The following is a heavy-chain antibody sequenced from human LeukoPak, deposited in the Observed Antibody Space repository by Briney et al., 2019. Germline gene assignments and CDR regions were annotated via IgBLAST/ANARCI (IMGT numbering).Heavy chain of an antibody. CDR3: ARGGLNYYGSGSYRKYNWFDP. J-gene: IGHJ5*02. V-gene: IGHV4-34*01. Sequence: MSSETLSLTCAVYGGSFSGYYWSWIRQPPGKGLELMGEINHSGSTNYNPSLKSRVTISVDTSKNQFSLKLSSVTAADTAVYYCARGGLNYYGSGSYRKYNWFDPWGQGTLVTVSS. CDR1: GGSFSGYY. D-gene: IGHD3-10*01. CDR2: INHSGST.